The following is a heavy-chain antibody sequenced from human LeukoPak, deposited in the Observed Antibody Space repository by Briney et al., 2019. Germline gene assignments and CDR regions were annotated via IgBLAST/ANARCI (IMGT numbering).Heavy chain of an antibody. Sequence: TGGSLRLSCVASGFTFSDYSMNWVRQTPGTGLEWVSSISRTGGYIYYADSLKGRFTISRDNAKNSLSLQMNCLNAEDTAVYYCARGGWGRAAAGIGDAIDIWGQGTMVTVSS. V-gene: IGHV3-21*01. D-gene: IGHD6-13*01. J-gene: IGHJ3*02. CDR3: ARGGWGRAAAGIGDAIDI. CDR1: GFTFSDYS. CDR2: ISRTGGYI.